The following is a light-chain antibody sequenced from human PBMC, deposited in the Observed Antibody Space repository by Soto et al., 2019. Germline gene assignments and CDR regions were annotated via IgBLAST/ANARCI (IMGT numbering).Light chain of an antibody. CDR1: QSVSSSY. V-gene: IGKV3-20*01. CDR2: GAS. J-gene: IGKJ2*03. CDR3: QQYGSSLC. Sequence: EIVLTQSPGTLSLSPGERATLSCRASQSVSSSYLAWYQQKPGQAPRLLIYGASSRATGIPDRFSGSGSGTDFTLTISRLEPEDFAVYYCQQYGSSLCFGQGTKVDIK.